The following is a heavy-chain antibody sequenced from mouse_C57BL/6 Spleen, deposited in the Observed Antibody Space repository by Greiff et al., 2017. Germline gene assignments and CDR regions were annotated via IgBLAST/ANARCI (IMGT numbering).Heavy chain of an antibody. D-gene: IGHD3-2*02. CDR1: GFTFSSYG. CDR2: ISSGGSYT. Sequence: EVQGVESGGDLVKPGGSLKLSCAASGFTFSSYGMSWVRQTPDKRLEWVATISSGGSYTYYPDSVKGRFTISRDNAKNTLYLQMSSLKSEDTAMYYCARHEAQARNYFDYWGQGTTLTVSS. V-gene: IGHV5-6*01. CDR3: ARHEAQARNYFDY. J-gene: IGHJ2*01.